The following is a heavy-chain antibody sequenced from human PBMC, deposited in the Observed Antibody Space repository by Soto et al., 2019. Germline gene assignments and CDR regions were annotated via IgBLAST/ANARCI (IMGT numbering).Heavy chain of an antibody. D-gene: IGHD3-22*01. CDR2: LDPADSFT. Sequence: GESVKISFNVSGYSFTTFWISWVRQMPEKGLEWMGRLDPADSFTNYSPSFQGHVTISVDKSINTAYLQWSSLKASDTAIYYCARHLYDNRNYLDALDVWGQGTMVTVSS. V-gene: IGHV5-10-1*01. CDR3: ARHLYDNRNYLDALDV. J-gene: IGHJ3*01. CDR1: GYSFTTFW.